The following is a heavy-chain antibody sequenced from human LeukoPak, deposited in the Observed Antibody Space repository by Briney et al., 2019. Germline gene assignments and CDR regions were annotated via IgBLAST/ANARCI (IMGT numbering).Heavy chain of an antibody. CDR1: GGSISSSSYY. CDR3: ARQKWQQLDAFDI. D-gene: IGHD6-13*01. CDR2: IYYSGST. Sequence: PSETLSLTCTVSGGSISSSSYYWGWIRQPPGKGLEWIGSIYYSGSTYYNPSLKSRVTISVDTSKNQFSLKLSSVTAADTAVYYCARQKWQQLDAFDIWGQGTMVTVSS. J-gene: IGHJ3*02. V-gene: IGHV4-39*01.